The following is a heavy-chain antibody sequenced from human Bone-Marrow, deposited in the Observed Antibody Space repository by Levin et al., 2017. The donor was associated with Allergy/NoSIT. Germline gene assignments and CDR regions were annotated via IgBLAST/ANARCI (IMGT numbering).Heavy chain of an antibody. CDR1: GGTFSTYG. Sequence: SVKVSCKASGGTFSTYGINWVRQAPGQGLEWMGGVIPVFGTPNYAQRFQGRVRITADESTSTAYMELNSLRYDDTAVYYCAREGGRDVDNFYFDYWGQGTTVTVSS. CDR2: VIPVFGTP. CDR3: AREGGRDVDNFYFDY. J-gene: IGHJ4*02. D-gene: IGHD5-24*01. V-gene: IGHV1-69*13.